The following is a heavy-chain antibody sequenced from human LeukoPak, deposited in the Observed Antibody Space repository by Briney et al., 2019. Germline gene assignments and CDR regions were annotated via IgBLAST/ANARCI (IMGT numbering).Heavy chain of an antibody. V-gene: IGHV3-30*18. CDR1: GFTFSSYA. Sequence: GGSLRLSCAASGFTFSSYAMSWVRQAPGKGLEWVAVISYDGSNKYYADSVKGRFTISRDNSKNTLCLQMNSLRAEDTAVYYCAKDYSYTRWGQGTLVTVSS. J-gene: IGHJ4*02. CDR2: ISYDGSNK. D-gene: IGHD5-18*01. CDR3: AKDYSYTR.